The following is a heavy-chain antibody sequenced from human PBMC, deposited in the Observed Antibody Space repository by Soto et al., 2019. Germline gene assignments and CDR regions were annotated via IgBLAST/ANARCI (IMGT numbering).Heavy chain of an antibody. CDR1: GYTFTSYA. D-gene: IGHD4-17*01. V-gene: IGHV1-3*01. Sequence: ASVKVSCKASGYTFTSYAMHWVRQAPGQRLEWMGWINAGNGNTKYSQKFQGRVTITRDTSASTAYMELSSLRSEDTAVYYCARDPRYVDFPNHWGKETLVPVSS. CDR3: ARDPRYVDFPNH. J-gene: IGHJ4*02. CDR2: INAGNGNT.